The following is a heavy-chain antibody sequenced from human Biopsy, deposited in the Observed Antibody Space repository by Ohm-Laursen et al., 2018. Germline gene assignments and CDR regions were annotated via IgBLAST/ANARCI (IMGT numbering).Heavy chain of an antibody. J-gene: IGHJ4*02. CDR2: VSYSGNT. CDR3: AAYYYDSSGYFYAFHY. D-gene: IGHD3-22*01. Sequence: TLSLTCTVSGGSISSYYWTWIRQPLGKGLEWIGYVSYSGNTKYNPSLKSRVIISSDTSKNQFSRKLSSVTAADTAMYYCAAYYYDSSGYFYAFHYWGQGTLVTVSS. CDR1: GGSISSYY. V-gene: IGHV4-59*08.